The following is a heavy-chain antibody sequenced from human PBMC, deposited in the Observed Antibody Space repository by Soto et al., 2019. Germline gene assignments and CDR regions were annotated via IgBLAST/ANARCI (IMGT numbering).Heavy chain of an antibody. CDR1: GGSFSGYY. D-gene: IGHD3-10*01. V-gene: IGHV4-34*01. CDR2: SNHSGST. J-gene: IGHJ5*02. CDR3: ARAYGSGRYDWIGP. Sequence: SETLSLTCAVYGGSFSGYYWSWIRQPPGKGLEWMGESNHSGSTNYNPSLKSRVTISVDMSKNQFSLKVNSVTAADTAVYYCARAYGSGRYDWIGPWGQGTLVTVSS.